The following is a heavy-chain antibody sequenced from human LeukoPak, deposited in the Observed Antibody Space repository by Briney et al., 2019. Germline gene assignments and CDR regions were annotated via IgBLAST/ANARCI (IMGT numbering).Heavy chain of an antibody. CDR2: IKQDGSEK. J-gene: IGHJ5*02. D-gene: IGHD4/OR15-4a*01. CDR3: ARRVLTPAWFDP. CDR1: GFTFSSYW. Sequence: GGSLRLSCVASGFTFSSYWMSWVRQAPGKGLEGVANIKQDGSEKYYVDSVKGRFTISRDNAKNSLYLQMNSLRAEDTAVYYCARRVLTPAWFDPWGQGTLVTVSS. V-gene: IGHV3-7*01.